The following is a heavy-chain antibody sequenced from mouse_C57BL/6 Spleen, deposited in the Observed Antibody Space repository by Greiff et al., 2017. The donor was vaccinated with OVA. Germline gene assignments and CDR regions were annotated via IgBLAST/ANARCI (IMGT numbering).Heavy chain of an antibody. D-gene: IGHD3-2*02. CDR3: AKKPASSGYWFAY. CDR1: GYSFTGYY. Sequence: VQLKESGPELVKPGASVKISCKASGYSFTGYYMNWVKQSPEKSLEWIGEINPSTGGTTYNQKFKAKATLTVDKSSSTAYMQLKSLTSEDSAVDYCAKKPASSGYWFAYWGQGTLVTVSA. J-gene: IGHJ3*01. CDR2: INPSTGGT. V-gene: IGHV1-42*01.